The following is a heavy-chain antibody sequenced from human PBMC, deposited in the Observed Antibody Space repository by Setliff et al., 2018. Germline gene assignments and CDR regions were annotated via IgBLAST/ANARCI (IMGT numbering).Heavy chain of an antibody. CDR1: GGSFSGYY. Sequence: PSETLSLTCAVYGGSFSGYYWSWIRQPPGKGLEWIGEINHSGSTYYNPSLKSRVTISVDTSKNQFSLKLSSVTAADTAVYYCARDRITIFGVVIPFDYWGQGTLVTVSS. V-gene: IGHV4-34*01. CDR2: INHSGST. CDR3: ARDRITIFGVVIPFDY. J-gene: IGHJ4*02. D-gene: IGHD3-3*01.